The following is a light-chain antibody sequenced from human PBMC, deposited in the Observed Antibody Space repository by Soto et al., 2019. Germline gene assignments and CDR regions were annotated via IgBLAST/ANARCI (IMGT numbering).Light chain of an antibody. V-gene: IGKV3-20*01. CDR1: QSVSSSY. CDR3: QQYNNWPLT. CDR2: GTS. Sequence: IVLTQSPGTLSLSPGERATLSCRASQSVSSSYLAWYQQKPGQAPSLLIYGTSSRATGIPDRFSGSGSGTEFTLTISSLQSEDSAVYYCQQYNNWPLTFGGGTKVDIK. J-gene: IGKJ4*01.